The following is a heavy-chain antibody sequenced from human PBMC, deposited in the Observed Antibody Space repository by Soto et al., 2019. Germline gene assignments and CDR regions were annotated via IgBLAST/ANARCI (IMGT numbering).Heavy chain of an antibody. J-gene: IGHJ5*02. CDR3: ARNSRGGIWYSFKCAP. V-gene: IGHV1-18*01. CDR2: IAPFNGNT. Sequence: ASVRVSSPASGYTFNTYAITWVRQAPGQGLEWMGWIAPFNGNTKYAQKFLGRVTMTTDTSTNTADMEWISLRSDDTAVYFCARNSRGGIWYSFKCAPWGEGTLVTV. CDR1: GYTFNTYA. D-gene: IGHD2-15*01.